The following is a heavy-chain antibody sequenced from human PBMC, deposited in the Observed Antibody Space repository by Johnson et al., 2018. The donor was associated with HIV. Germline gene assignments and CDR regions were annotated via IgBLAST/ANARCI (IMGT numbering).Heavy chain of an antibody. J-gene: IGHJ3*02. CDR2: ISTSGSTI. CDR1: GFTFSDYY. V-gene: IGHV3-11*04. D-gene: IGHD2-15*01. Sequence: QVQLVESGGGLVKPGGSLRLSCIASGFTFSDYYMSWIHQAPGKGLEWVSYISTSGSTIYSADSVQGRFTISRDNAKNSLYLQMNSLRAEDTAVYYCARSKDCSGGSCPDGFDIWGQGTMVIVSS. CDR3: ARSKDCSGGSCPDGFDI.